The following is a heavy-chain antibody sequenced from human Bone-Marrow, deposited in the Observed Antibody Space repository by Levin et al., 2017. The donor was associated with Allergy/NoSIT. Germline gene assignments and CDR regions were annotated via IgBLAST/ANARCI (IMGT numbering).Heavy chain of an antibody. J-gene: IGHJ6*02. CDR2: IYWNDDK. Sequence: QTLSLTCAFSGFSLSTSGVGVAWIRQPPGKALEWLAVIYWNDDKFYNPSLKSRLTITKDTSKNQVVLIMANLDSVDTATYYCAHAYYHLGYAMDVWGQGTTVTVSS. D-gene: IGHD3-22*01. CDR3: AHAYYHLGYAMDV. V-gene: IGHV2-5*01. CDR1: GFSLSTSGVG.